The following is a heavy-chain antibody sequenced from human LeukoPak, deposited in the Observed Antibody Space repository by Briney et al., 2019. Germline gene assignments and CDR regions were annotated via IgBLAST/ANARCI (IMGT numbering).Heavy chain of an antibody. V-gene: IGHV3-30*04. D-gene: IGHD3-16*01. Sequence: GGSQRLSCAASGFTFSSYAMHWVRQAPDKGLEWVAIISYDGGNKYYADSVKGRFTISRDNSKNTLYLQMNSLRAEDTAVYYCTRDGGARTADYWGQGTLVTVSS. CDR3: TRDGGARTADY. J-gene: IGHJ4*02. CDR2: ISYDGGNK. CDR1: GFTFSSYA.